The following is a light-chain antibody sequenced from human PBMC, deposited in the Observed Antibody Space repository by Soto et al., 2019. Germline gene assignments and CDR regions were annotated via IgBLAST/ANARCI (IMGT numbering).Light chain of an antibody. J-gene: IGKJ1*01. CDR3: QQYNNYWT. CDR1: QSISSS. Sequence: DIQMTQSPSTLSASVGDRVTITCRASQSISSSLAWYQQKPGKAPKLLIYKASSLDSGVPSRFSGSESGTDFTLTISSVQPDDVATYYCQQYNNYWTFGQGTKVEIK. V-gene: IGKV1-5*03. CDR2: KAS.